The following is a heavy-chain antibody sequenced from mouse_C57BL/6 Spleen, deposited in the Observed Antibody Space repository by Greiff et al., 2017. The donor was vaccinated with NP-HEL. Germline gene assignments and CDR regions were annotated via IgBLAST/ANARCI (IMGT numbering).Heavy chain of an antibody. V-gene: IGHV1-15*01. CDR1: GYTFTDYE. J-gene: IGHJ1*03. CDR3: TALWSYWYFDV. CDR2: IDPETGGT. Sequence: QVHVKQSGAELVRPGASVTLSCKASGYTFTDYEMHWVKQTPVHGLEWIGAIDPETGGTAYNQKFKGKAILTADKSSSTAYMELRSLTSEDSAVYYCTALWSYWYFDVWGTGTTVTVSS. D-gene: IGHD1-1*02.